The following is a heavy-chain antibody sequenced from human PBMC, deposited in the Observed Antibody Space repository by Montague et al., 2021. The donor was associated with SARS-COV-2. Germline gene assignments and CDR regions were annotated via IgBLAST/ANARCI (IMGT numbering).Heavy chain of an antibody. Sequence: SKTLSLTCSVSSGSIISSGYYWGWIRQPPGKEPEWVGNIYYSGTTXYNPSLQSRGTISVDTSKNHLSLRLSSVTAADTAVYFCARGMIRGVTTPFDYWGQGSQVTVSS. CDR3: ARGMIRGVTTPFDY. CDR1: SGSIISSGYY. D-gene: IGHD3-10*01. J-gene: IGHJ4*02. V-gene: IGHV4-39*02. CDR2: IYYSGTT.